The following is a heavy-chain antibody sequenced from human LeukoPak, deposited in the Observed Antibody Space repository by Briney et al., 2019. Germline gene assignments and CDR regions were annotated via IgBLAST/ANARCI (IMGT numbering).Heavy chain of an antibody. CDR1: GGAFSSYA. CDR3: ARGSSRGVVVVADSDY. D-gene: IGHD2-15*01. CDR2: IIPILGIA. Sequence: GASVKVSCKASGGAFSSYAISWVRRAPGQGLEWMGRIIPILGIANYAQKFQGRVTITADKSTSTAYMELSSLRSEDTAVYYCARGSSRGVVVVADSDYWGQGTLVTVSS. V-gene: IGHV1-69*04. J-gene: IGHJ4*02.